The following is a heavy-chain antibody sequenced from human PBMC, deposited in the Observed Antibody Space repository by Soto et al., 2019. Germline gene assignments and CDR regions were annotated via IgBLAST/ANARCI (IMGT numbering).Heavy chain of an antibody. Sequence: PGGSLRVSCAASGFTFISYSMSWVRQTPGKGLEWVSAISGSGGSTYYADSVKGRFTISRDNSKNTLYLQMNSLRAEDTAVYYCANSASGLEVDTAMNYWGQGTLVTVSS. CDR3: ANSASGLEVDTAMNY. CDR1: GFTFISYS. CDR2: ISGSGGST. D-gene: IGHD5-18*01. J-gene: IGHJ4*02. V-gene: IGHV3-23*01.